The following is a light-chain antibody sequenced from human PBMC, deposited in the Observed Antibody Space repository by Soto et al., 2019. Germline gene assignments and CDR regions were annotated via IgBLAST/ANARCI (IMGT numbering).Light chain of an antibody. CDR1: QDVSRS. J-gene: IGKJ2*01. CDR3: QQYNNWPYT. CDR2: AAS. V-gene: IGKV1-9*01. Sequence: DTQLTQSPSFLSASVGDRVTIACRASQDVSRSVGWYQQKPGTAPKLLISAASTLNSGVPSRFSGSGSGTDFTLTISSLQPEDFAVYYCQQYNNWPYTFGQGTKLEIK.